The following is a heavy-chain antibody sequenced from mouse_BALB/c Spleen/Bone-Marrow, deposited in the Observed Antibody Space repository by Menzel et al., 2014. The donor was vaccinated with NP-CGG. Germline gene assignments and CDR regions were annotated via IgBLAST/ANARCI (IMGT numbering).Heavy chain of an antibody. Sequence: VQLQQSGPELVKPGALAKISCKASGYTFTSYDINWVKQRPKQGLEWIGWIYPGDGSTKYNEKFKGKATLTADKSSSTAYMQLSSLTSENSAVYFCARSGDSSGYGFAYWGQGTLVTVSA. J-gene: IGHJ3*01. CDR2: IYPGDGST. CDR1: GYTFTSYD. V-gene: IGHV1S56*01. CDR3: ARSGDSSGYGFAY. D-gene: IGHD3-2*01.